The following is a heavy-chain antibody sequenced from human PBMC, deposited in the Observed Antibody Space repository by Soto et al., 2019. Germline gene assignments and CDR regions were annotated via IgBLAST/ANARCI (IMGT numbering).Heavy chain of an antibody. V-gene: IGHV3-48*01. Sequence: GGSLRLSCEASGFTLRNYKMNWVRQAPGKGLERVSQISIGSSSMDYAESVKGRYTISRDNSKNTLYLQMKSLRREDTSVYYCAREYSWAVVAPGYWGQGTLVTVSS. CDR2: ISIGSSSM. CDR3: AREYSWAVVAPGY. J-gene: IGHJ4*02. D-gene: IGHD3-22*01. CDR1: GFTLRNYK.